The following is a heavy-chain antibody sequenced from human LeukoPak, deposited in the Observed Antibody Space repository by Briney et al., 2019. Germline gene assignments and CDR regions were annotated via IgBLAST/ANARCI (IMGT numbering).Heavy chain of an antibody. V-gene: IGHV3-21*01. CDR1: GFTFSNYS. J-gene: IGHJ3*02. Sequence: GGSLRLSCAASGFTFSNYSMTWVRQAPGKGLEWVSSISSSSSYIYYADSVKGRFTISRDNAKNSLYLQMNSLRAEDTAVYYCARSRRNDYGDYVAFDIWGQGTMVTVSS. CDR3: ARSRRNDYGDYVAFDI. D-gene: IGHD4-17*01. CDR2: ISSSSSYI.